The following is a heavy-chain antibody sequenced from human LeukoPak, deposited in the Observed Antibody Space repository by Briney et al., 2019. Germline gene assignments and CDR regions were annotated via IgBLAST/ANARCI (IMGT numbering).Heavy chain of an antibody. CDR2: ISGSGDST. CDR1: GFRFSSYG. V-gene: IGHV3-23*01. Sequence: GGSLRLSCVASGFRFSSYGMSWVRQAPGKGLDWVSSISGSGDSTYYADSVKGQFTISRDNAKSTLYLQMNSLRAEDTAVYYCARSTWWFDPWGQGTLVTVSS. J-gene: IGHJ5*02. CDR3: ARSTWWFDP.